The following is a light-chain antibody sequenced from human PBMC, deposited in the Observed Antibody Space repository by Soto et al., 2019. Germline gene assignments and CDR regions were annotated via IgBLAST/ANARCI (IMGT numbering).Light chain of an antibody. CDR1: QSISTW. CDR3: QQYNASPLT. J-gene: IGKJ4*01. Sequence: DIQMTQSPSTLSASVGDRVTITCRASQSISTWLAWYQQEPGKAPKLLIYKASSLEGGVPSRFSGSGSGTEFNITISSLQPDDFATYYCQQYNASPLTFGGGTTVEIK. V-gene: IGKV1-5*03. CDR2: KAS.